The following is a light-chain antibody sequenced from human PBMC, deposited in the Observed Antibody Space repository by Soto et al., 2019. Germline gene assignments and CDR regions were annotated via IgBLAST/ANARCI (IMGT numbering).Light chain of an antibody. Sequence: QSALTRPASVSGSPGQSIAISCTGTSSDVGTYDYVSWYQQYPDKAPKLIIYEVTQRPSGVSNRFSGSKSGNTASLTISGLQAEDEADYYCSSHTSVNTRVFGTGTKVTVL. CDR1: SSDVGTYDY. CDR3: SSHTSVNTRV. V-gene: IGLV2-14*01. CDR2: EVT. J-gene: IGLJ1*01.